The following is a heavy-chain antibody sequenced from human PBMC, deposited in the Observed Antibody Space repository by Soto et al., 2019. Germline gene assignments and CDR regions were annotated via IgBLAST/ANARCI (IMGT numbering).Heavy chain of an antibody. CDR2: IKQDGSEK. D-gene: IGHD2-2*02. V-gene: IGHV3-7*01. Sequence: PGGSLRLSCAASGFTFSGYWMSWVRQAPGKGLEWVANIKQDGSEKYYVDSVKGRFTISRDNAKNSLYLQMNSLRAEDTAVYYCAREGYCSSTSCYTREYYYYGMDVWGQGTTVTVSS. CDR1: GFTFSGYW. CDR3: AREGYCSSTSCYTREYYYYGMDV. J-gene: IGHJ6*02.